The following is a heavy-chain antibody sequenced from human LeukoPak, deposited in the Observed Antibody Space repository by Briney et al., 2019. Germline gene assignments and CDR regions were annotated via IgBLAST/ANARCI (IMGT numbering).Heavy chain of an antibody. CDR2: ISGSGGIT. V-gene: IGHV3-23*01. Sequence: QPGGSLRLSCAASGFTFSAYAISWVRQAPGKGLEWVSAISGSGGITYYADSVKGRFTISRGNSKNTLYLQMNSLRAEDRAVYYCAKHDPRRVVITNWFDPWGQGTLVTVSS. CDR1: GFTFSAYA. J-gene: IGHJ5*02. D-gene: IGHD3-22*01. CDR3: AKHDPRRVVITNWFDP.